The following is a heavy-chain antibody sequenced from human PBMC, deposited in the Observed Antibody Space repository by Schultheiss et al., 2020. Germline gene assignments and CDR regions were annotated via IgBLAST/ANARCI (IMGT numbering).Heavy chain of an antibody. CDR3: ARGGGLYRLYYFDY. Sequence: LRLSCTVSGGSISSGSYYWSWIRQPAGKGLEWIGRIYTSGSTNYNPSLKSRVTISVDTSKNQFSLKLSSVTAADTAVYYCARGGGLYRLYYFDYWGQGTLVTVSS. D-gene: IGHD3-3*01. V-gene: IGHV4-61*02. CDR2: IYTSGST. J-gene: IGHJ4*02. CDR1: GGSISSGSYY.